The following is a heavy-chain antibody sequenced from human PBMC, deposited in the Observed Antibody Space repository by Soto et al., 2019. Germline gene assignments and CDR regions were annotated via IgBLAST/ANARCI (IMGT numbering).Heavy chain of an antibody. D-gene: IGHD6-19*01. CDR2: IYYSGTT. Sequence: PSETLSLTCAVSGYSISSSNWWGWIRQPPGKGLEWIGYIYYSGTTYYNPSLKSRVTMSVDTSKNQFSLRLSSVTAADTAVYYCAKSLWDTSGWKTDYWGQGTLVTVSS. CDR3: AKSLWDTSGWKTDY. J-gene: IGHJ4*02. CDR1: GYSISSSNW. V-gene: IGHV4-28*01.